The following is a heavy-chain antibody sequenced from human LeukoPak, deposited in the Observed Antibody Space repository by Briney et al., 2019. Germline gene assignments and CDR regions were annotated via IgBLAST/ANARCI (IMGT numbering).Heavy chain of an antibody. CDR2: ISAYNGNT. CDR3: AGGDIVVVPVETGYYFNY. V-gene: IGHV1-18*01. Sequence: ASVKVSCKASGYTFTSYGISWVRQAPGQGLEWMGWISAYNGNTNYAQKLQGRVTMTTDESTSTAYMELSSLRSEDTAVYYCAGGDIVVVPVETGYYFNYWGQGTLVTVSS. J-gene: IGHJ4*02. CDR1: GYTFTSYG. D-gene: IGHD2-2*01.